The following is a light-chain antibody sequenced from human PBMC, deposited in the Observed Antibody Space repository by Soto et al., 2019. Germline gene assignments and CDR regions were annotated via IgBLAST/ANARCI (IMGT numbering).Light chain of an antibody. J-gene: IGKJ5*01. Sequence: EIVLTQSPATLSLSPGERATLSCRASQSVSTYLAWYQQKPGQAPRLLIYDASNRATGIPARFSGSGSGTDFTLTISSLEPEDFAVYYCQQRSNWPPEVTFGGGTRLEIK. V-gene: IGKV3-11*01. CDR3: QQRSNWPPEVT. CDR1: QSVSTY. CDR2: DAS.